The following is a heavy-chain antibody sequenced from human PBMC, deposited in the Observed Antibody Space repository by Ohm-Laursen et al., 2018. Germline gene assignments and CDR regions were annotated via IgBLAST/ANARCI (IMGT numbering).Heavy chain of an antibody. V-gene: IGHV4-59*07. Sequence: SDTLSLTCDVSGGSITSYYWNWIRQPPGKGLECIGYVDYSGNTRYNPSLKSRVTISVDTSKNQFSLNLGSVTAADTAVYYCARTVGAVDFWGQGILVTVSS. D-gene: IGHD1-26*01. CDR2: VDYSGNT. J-gene: IGHJ4*02. CDR1: GGSITSYY. CDR3: ARTVGAVDF.